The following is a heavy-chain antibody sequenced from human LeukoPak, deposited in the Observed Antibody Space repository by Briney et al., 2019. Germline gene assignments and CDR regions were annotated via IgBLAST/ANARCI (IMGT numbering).Heavy chain of an antibody. CDR3: ARSGGWYYFDY. V-gene: IGHV1-2*02. Sequence: GASVKVSCKASGYTFTGYYMHWVRQAPGQGLEWMGWINPNSGGTNYPQKFQGRVTMTRDTSISTAYMELSRLRSDDTAVYYCARSGGWYYFDYWGQGTLVTVSS. CDR2: INPNSGGT. D-gene: IGHD6-19*01. CDR1: GYTFTGYY. J-gene: IGHJ4*02.